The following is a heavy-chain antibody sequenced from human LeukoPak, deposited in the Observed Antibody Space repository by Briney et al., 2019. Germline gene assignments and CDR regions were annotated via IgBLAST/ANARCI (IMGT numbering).Heavy chain of an antibody. CDR3: ARGQGVEWFDP. CDR2: INHSGST. J-gene: IGHJ5*02. CDR1: GGSFSGYY. D-gene: IGHD3-10*01. Sequence: SETLSLTCAVYGGSFSGYYWSWIRQPPGKGLEWIGEINHSGSTNYNPSLKSRVTISVDTSKNQFSLKLSSVTAADTAVYYCARGQGVEWFDPWGQGTLVIVSS. V-gene: IGHV4-34*01.